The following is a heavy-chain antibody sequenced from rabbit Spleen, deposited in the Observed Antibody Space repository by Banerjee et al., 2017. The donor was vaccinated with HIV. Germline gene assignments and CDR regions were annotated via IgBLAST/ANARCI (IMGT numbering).Heavy chain of an antibody. CDR3: ARGYSNGYQNYVNAFSL. D-gene: IGHD6-1*01. Sequence: QSLEESGGDLVKPGASLTLTCTASGFSLTSSDYMCWVRQAPGKGLEWIGCVDAGNSGSTYYATWAKGRFTISKSSSTTVTLQMTSLTAADTATYFCARGYSNGYQNYVNAFSLWGPGTLVTVS. CDR1: GFSLTSSDY. V-gene: IGHV1S40*01. CDR2: VDAGNSGST. J-gene: IGHJ4*01.